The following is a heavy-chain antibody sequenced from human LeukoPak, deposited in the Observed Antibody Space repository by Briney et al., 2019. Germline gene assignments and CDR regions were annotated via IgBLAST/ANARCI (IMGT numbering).Heavy chain of an antibody. D-gene: IGHD2-21*02. CDR2: ISAYNGNT. V-gene: IGHV1-18*01. Sequence: ASVKVSCKASGYTFTSYGISWVRQAPGQGLEWMGWISAYNGNTNYAQKLQGRVTMTTDTSTSTVYMELSSLRSEDTAVYYCARECGGDCYSRSYYYYYYMDVWGKGTTVTISS. CDR3: ARECGGDCYSRSYYYYYYMDV. CDR1: GYTFTSYG. J-gene: IGHJ6*03.